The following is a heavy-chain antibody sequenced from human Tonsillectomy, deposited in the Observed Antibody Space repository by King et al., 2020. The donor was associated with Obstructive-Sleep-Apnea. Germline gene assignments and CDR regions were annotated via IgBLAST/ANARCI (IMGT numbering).Heavy chain of an antibody. CDR2: ISYDGSNK. CDR1: GFTFSSYA. Sequence: VQLVESGGGVVQPGRSLRLSCAASGFTFSSYAMHWVRQAPGKGLEWVAVISYDGSNKYYADSVKGRFTISRDNSKNTLYLQMNSLRAEETAVYYCAKNYYGSGSHAAVIDYWGQGTLVTVSS. D-gene: IGHD3-10*01. J-gene: IGHJ4*02. V-gene: IGHV3-30*04. CDR3: AKNYYGSGSHAAVIDY.